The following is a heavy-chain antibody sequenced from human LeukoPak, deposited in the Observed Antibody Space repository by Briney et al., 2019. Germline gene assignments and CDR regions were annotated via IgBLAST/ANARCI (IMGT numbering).Heavy chain of an antibody. J-gene: IGHJ6*04. D-gene: IGHD6-6*01. CDR2: IYYSGST. CDR3: ARSSIAARGLDV. Sequence: SETLSLTCTVSGGSISSGGYYWSWIRQHPGKGLEWIGYIYYSGSTYYNPSLKSRVTISVDTSKNQFFLKLSSVTAADTAVYYCARSSIAARGLDVWGKGTTVTVSS. CDR1: GGSISSGGYY. V-gene: IGHV4-31*03.